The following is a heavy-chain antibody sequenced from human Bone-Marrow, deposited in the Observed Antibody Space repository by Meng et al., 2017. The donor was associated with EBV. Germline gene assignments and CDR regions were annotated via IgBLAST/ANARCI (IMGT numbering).Heavy chain of an antibody. CDR3: LRLEMV. D-gene: IGHD5-24*01. V-gene: IGHV3-74*01. Sequence: QLVESGGGLVQPGGSLRLSCTASGFAFSNRWMQWVRQAPGKGLVWVSRINSDGRTTTYADSVKGRFTISRDNAKNTVYLQMNSLRAEDTAVYYCLRLEMVWGQGTLVTVSS. CDR2: INSDGRTT. CDR1: GFAFSNRW. J-gene: IGHJ4*02.